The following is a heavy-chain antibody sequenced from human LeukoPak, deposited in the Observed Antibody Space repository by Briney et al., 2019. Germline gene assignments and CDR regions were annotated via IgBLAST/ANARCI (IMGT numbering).Heavy chain of an antibody. CDR2: ISAYNGNT. V-gene: IGHV1-18*01. CDR1: GYTFTSYG. D-gene: IGHD2-2*01. Sequence: GASVKVSCKASGYTFTSYGISWVRQAPGQGLEWMGWISAYNGNTNYAQKLQGRVTMTTDTSTSTAYMELRSLRSDDTAVYYCARRVRVVVPAAGSLRTKNGPIVYYYYYMDVWGKGTTVTVSS. J-gene: IGHJ6*03. CDR3: ARRVRVVVPAAGSLRTKNGPIVYYYYYMDV.